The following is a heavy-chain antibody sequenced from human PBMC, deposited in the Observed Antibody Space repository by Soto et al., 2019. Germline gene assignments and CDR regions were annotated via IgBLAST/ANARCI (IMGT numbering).Heavy chain of an antibody. J-gene: IGHJ6*02. V-gene: IGHV1-69*01. D-gene: IGHD2-2*01. Sequence: QVQLVQSGAEVKKPGSSVKVSCKASGGTFSSYAISWVRQAPGQGLEWMGGIIPISGTANYAQKFQGRVTITAEESTSTAYMELGSLRSEDTAVYYCARSQGSRTSLEIYYYYYYGMDVWGQGTTVTVS. CDR3: ARSQGSRTSLEIYYYYYYGMDV. CDR2: IIPISGTA. CDR1: GGTFSSYA.